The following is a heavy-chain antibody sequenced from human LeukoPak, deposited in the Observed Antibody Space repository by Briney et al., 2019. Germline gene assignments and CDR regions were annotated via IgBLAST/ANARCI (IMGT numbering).Heavy chain of an antibody. V-gene: IGHV3-30*04. D-gene: IGHD3-10*01. CDR1: GFTFSSYA. Sequence: GGSLRLSCAASGFTFSSYAMHWVRQAPGKGLEWVAVISYDGSNKYYADSVKGRFTISRDNSKNTLYLQMNSLRVEDTGVYYCARAGFSFSDYYGSFFDYWGQGTLVTVSS. J-gene: IGHJ4*02. CDR2: ISYDGSNK. CDR3: ARAGFSFSDYYGSFFDY.